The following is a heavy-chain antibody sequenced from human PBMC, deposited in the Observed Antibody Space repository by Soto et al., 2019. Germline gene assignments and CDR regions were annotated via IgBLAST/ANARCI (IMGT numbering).Heavy chain of an antibody. V-gene: IGHV4-59*01. D-gene: IGHD6-19*01. J-gene: IGHJ4*02. CDR3: ASSEQWLLIGFHY. CDR1: GDSISSNY. CDR2: IYYSGST. Sequence: QVQLQESGPGLVKPSETLSLICTVSGDSISSNYWSWIRQPPGKGLEWIGYIYYSGSTNYNPSLQSRVTISVDTSKNQFSLNLSSLTAADTAVYYCASSEQWLLIGFHYWGQGTLVTVSS.